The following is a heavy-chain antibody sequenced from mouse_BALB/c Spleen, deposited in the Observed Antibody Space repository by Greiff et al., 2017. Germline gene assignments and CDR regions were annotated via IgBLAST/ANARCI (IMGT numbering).Heavy chain of an antibody. D-gene: IGHD2-2*01. V-gene: IGHV1-7*01. CDR1: GYTFTSYW. CDR2: INPSTGYT. J-gene: IGHJ3*01. Sequence: LEESGAELAKPGASVKMSCKASGYTFTSYWMHWVKQRPGQGLEWIGYINPSTGYTEYNQKFKDKATLTADKSSSTAYMQLSSLTSEDSAVYYCARREVTTEFAYWGQGTLVTVSA. CDR3: ARREVTTEFAY.